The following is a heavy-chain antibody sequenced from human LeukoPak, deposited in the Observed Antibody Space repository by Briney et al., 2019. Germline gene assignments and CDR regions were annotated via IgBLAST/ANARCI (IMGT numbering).Heavy chain of an antibody. CDR1: GYTFTSYG. CDR2: ISAYNGNT. J-gene: IGHJ4*02. D-gene: IGHD5-18*01. Sequence: ASAKVSCKASGYTFTSYGISWVRQAPGQGLEWMGWISAYNGNTNYAQKLQGRVTMTTDTSTSTAYMGLRSLRSDDTAVYYCARSPQLWLPGDFDYWGQGTLVTVSS. CDR3: ARSPQLWLPGDFDY. V-gene: IGHV1-18*01.